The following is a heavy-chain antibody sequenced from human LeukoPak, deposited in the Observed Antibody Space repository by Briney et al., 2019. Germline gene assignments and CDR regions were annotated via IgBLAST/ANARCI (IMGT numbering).Heavy chain of an antibody. CDR2: ISSSSSYI. D-gene: IGHD2-21*01. Sequence: PGGSLRLSCAASGFTFSSYSMNWVRQAPGKGLEWVSPISSSSSYIYYADSVKGRFTISRDNAKNSLYLQMNSLRAEDTAVYYCASWSPHSLYYYYMDVWGKGTTVTVSS. CDR1: GFTFSSYS. CDR3: ASWSPHSLYYYYMDV. V-gene: IGHV3-21*01. J-gene: IGHJ6*03.